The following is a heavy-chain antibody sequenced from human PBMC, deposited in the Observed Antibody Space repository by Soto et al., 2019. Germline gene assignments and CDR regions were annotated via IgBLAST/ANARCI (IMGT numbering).Heavy chain of an antibody. CDR3: AKRYSLFLRHGTGILTDVFDI. J-gene: IGHJ3*02. D-gene: IGHD2-15*01. Sequence: GGSLRLSCAASGFTFSSYAMSWVRQAPGKGLEWVSAISGSGGSTYYADSVKGRFTISRDNSKNTLYLQMNSLRAEDTAVYYCAKRYSLFLRHGTGILTDVFDIWGQGSMVT. CDR1: GFTFSSYA. CDR2: ISGSGGST. V-gene: IGHV3-23*01.